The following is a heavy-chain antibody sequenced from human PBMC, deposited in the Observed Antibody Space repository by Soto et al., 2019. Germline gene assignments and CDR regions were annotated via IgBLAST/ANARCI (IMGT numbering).Heavy chain of an antibody. CDR3: AKVLHKGINMIVVVHVAFDI. V-gene: IGHV3-23*01. CDR2: ISGSGGST. J-gene: IGHJ3*02. CDR1: GFTFSSYA. Sequence: GGLRLSCAASGFTFSSYAMSWVRQAPGKGLEWVSAISGSGGSTYYADSVKGRFTISRDNSKNTLYLQMNSLRAEDTAVYYCAKVLHKGINMIVVVHVAFDIWGQGTMVTVSS. D-gene: IGHD3-22*01.